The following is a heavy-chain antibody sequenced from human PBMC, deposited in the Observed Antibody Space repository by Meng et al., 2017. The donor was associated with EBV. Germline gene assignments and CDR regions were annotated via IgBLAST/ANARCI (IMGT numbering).Heavy chain of an antibody. J-gene: IGHJ4*02. Sequence: QGQGGVGGGGVVKPRVAPTLACAGSGFAFSDYYMSWIRQAPGKGLEWVSYISSSGSTIYYADSVKVRFTISRDNAKNSLYLQMNSLRAEDTAVYYCARRVVTGGFFNYWGQGTLVTVSS. D-gene: IGHD2-21*02. CDR1: GFAFSDYY. CDR2: ISSSGSTI. V-gene: IGHV3-11*01. CDR3: ARRVVTGGFFNY.